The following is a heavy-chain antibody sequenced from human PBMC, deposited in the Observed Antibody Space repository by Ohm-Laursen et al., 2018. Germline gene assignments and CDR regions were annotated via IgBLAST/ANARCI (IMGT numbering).Heavy chain of an antibody. V-gene: IGHV3-11*01. D-gene: IGHD3-3*01. Sequence: SLRLSCAATGFTFSDYYMSWIRQAPGKGLEWVSYISSSGSTIYYADSVKGRFTISRDNAKNSLYLQMNSLRAEDTAVYYCARSLTIFGVLPADYWGRGTLVTVSS. J-gene: IGHJ4*02. CDR1: GFTFSDYY. CDR2: ISSSGSTI. CDR3: ARSLTIFGVLPADY.